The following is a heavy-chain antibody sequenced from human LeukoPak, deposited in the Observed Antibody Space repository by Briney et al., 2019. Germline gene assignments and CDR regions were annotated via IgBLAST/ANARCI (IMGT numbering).Heavy chain of an antibody. CDR1: GFTFSSYW. V-gene: IGHV3-7*01. CDR3: AADGGRDLFEF. D-gene: IGHD5-24*01. CDR2: IKLDGSEK. Sequence: PGGSLRLSCAASGFTFSSYWMSWVRQAPGKGLEWVANIKLDGSEKYYVDSVKGRFTISRDNAKKSLYLQMHRLGAEDTAVYYCAADGGRDLFEFWGQGTLVTVSS. J-gene: IGHJ4*02.